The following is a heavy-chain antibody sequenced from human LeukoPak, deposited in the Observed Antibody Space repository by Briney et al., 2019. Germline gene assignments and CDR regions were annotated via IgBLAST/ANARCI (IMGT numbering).Heavy chain of an antibody. CDR3: AKPAAITKPFDY. Sequence: AGGSLRLSCSASGFTFSTYAMSWVRQAPGKGLEWVSAISGSGGSTYYADSVKGRFTISRDNSKNTLYLEMNSLRAEDTAVYYCAKPAAITKPFDYWGQGTLVTVSS. V-gene: IGHV3-23*01. CDR2: ISGSGGST. J-gene: IGHJ4*02. CDR1: GFTFSTYA. D-gene: IGHD2-2*01.